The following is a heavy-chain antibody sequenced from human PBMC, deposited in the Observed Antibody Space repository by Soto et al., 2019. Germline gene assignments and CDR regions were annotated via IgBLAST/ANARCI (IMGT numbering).Heavy chain of an antibody. CDR1: GYTFTSYG. D-gene: IGHD3-10*01. J-gene: IGHJ3*02. V-gene: IGHV1-18*01. CDR2: ISAYNGNT. Sequence: ASVKVSCKASGYTFTSYGISWVRQAPGQGLEWMGWISAYNGNTNYAQKLQGRVTMTTDTSTSTAYMELRSLRSDDTAVYYCARDHYYGSGSYQGDAFDIWGQGTMVTVSS. CDR3: ARDHYYGSGSYQGDAFDI.